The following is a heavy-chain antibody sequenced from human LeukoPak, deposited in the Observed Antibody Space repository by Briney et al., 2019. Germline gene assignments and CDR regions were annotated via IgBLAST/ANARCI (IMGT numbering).Heavy chain of an antibody. CDR1: GGSFSSYA. Sequence: SVKVSCKASGGSFSSYAISWVRQAPGLGLEWMGGIVPVFGTPNYAQKFQGRLTITADDSSSTAYMELRSLTSDDTAVYYCARGSASNWPVDYWGQGTLVTVS. V-gene: IGHV1-69*13. CDR2: IVPVFGTP. J-gene: IGHJ4*02. CDR3: ARGSASNWPVDY. D-gene: IGHD6-13*01.